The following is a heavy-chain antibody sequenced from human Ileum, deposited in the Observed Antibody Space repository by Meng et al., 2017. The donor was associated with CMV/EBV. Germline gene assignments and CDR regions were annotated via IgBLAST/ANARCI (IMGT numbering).Heavy chain of an antibody. V-gene: IGHV3-23*01. CDR2: ISNSGGPI. Sequence: SFCAFGFIFANYAMHWVRQTPGKGLEWVSTISNSGGPIYYTDSVKGRFTISRDNSKNTLYLQMNSLRAEDTAVYYCAKGEGAAVDYWGQGTLVTVPQ. J-gene: IGHJ4*02. D-gene: IGHD1-26*01. CDR3: AKGEGAAVDY. CDR1: GFIFANYA.